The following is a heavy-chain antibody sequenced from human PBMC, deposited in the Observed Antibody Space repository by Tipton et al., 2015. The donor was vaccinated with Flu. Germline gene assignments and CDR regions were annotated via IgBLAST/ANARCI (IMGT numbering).Heavy chain of an antibody. V-gene: IGHV4-39*02. CDR2: IYHTGST. Sequence: LRLSCTVSGGTISVDGYYWSWIRQPPGKGLEWIGSIYHTGSTYYNPSLKSRVTISVDTSKNQFSLKLSSVTAADTAMYYCARDESTVKWGPWGQGTLVTVSS. CDR3: ARDESTVKWGP. CDR1: GGTISVDGYY. D-gene: IGHD4-11*01. J-gene: IGHJ5*02.